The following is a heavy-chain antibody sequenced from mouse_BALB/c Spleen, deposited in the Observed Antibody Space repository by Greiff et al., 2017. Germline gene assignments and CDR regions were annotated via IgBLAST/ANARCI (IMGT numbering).Heavy chain of an antibody. CDR2: IWGDGST. V-gene: IGHV2-6-7*01. J-gene: IGHJ3*01. Sequence: QVQLKESGPGLVAPSQSLSITCTVSGFSLTGYGVNWVRQPPGKGLEWLGMIWGDGSTDYNSALKARLSISKDNSKSQVFLKMNCLQTDDTARYYCARDVTTATGRFAYWGQGTLVTVSA. D-gene: IGHD1-2*01. CDR3: ARDVTTATGRFAY. CDR1: GFSLTGYG.